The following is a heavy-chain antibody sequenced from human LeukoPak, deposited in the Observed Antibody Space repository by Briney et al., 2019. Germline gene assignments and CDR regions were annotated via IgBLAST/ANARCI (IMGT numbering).Heavy chain of an antibody. CDR1: GFTFSSYG. V-gene: IGHV3-33*01. Sequence: GGSLRLPCAASGFTFSSYGMHWVRQAPGKGLEWVAVIWYDGSNKYYADSVKGRFTISRDNSKNTLYLQMNSLRAEDTAVYYCARARNYGAYYYYYMDVWGKGTTVTVSS. J-gene: IGHJ6*03. CDR2: IWYDGSNK. D-gene: IGHD4-17*01. CDR3: ARARNYGAYYYYYMDV.